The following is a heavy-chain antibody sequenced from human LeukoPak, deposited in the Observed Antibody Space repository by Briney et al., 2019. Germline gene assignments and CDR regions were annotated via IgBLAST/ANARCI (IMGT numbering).Heavy chain of an antibody. CDR1: GYTFTSNY. V-gene: IGHV1-46*01. D-gene: IGHD1-26*01. CDR2: ISPSGGST. Sequence: ASVKVSCKAFGYTFTSNYMHWVRQAPGQGPEWMGVISPSGGSTTYAQKLQGRVTMTTDTSTSTAYMELRSLRSDDTAVYYCARLRWEYHPHAFDIWGQGTMVTVSS. CDR3: ARLRWEYHPHAFDI. J-gene: IGHJ3*02.